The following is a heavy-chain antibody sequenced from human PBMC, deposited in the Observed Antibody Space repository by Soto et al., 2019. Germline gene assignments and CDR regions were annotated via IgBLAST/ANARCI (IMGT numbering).Heavy chain of an antibody. Sequence: SVKVSCKASGYTFTSYYMHWVRQAPGQGLEWMGGIIPVFGTANYAQKFQGRVTISADESRRTVYMELSSLRSEDTAVYYCARGDYHDTSGPFSDAFDVWGQGTMVTVSS. CDR3: ARGDYHDTSGPFSDAFDV. D-gene: IGHD3-22*01. V-gene: IGHV1-69*13. CDR2: IIPVFGTA. CDR1: GYTFTSYY. J-gene: IGHJ3*01.